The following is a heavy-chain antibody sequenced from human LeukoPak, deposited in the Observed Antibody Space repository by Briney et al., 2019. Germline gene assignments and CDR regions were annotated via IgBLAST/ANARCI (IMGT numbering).Heavy chain of an antibody. D-gene: IGHD2-15*01. CDR2: ISSDESST. Sequence: GGALRLSCAASGFTFSAYWMHWVREAPGKGLGWVSRISSDESSTTYADSVKCRFTISRDNAKNTLYLQINSLRAEDTAVYYCAKSRRAYCSGGSCFGLWDYWGQGTLVTVSS. J-gene: IGHJ4*02. V-gene: IGHV3-74*01. CDR1: GFTFSAYW. CDR3: AKSRRAYCSGGSCFGLWDY.